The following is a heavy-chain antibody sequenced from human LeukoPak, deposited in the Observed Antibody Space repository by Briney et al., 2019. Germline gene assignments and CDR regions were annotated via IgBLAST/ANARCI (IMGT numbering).Heavy chain of an antibody. D-gene: IGHD6-13*01. CDR1: GGSISSYY. V-gene: IGHV4-59*01. J-gene: IGHJ4*02. CDR3: ARVGGIIAAAGGGGYYFDY. Sequence: PSETLSLTCTVSGGSISSYYWSWIRQPPEKGLEWIGYIYYSGSTNYNPSLKSRVTISVDTSKNQFSLKLSSVTAADTAVYYCARVGGIIAAAGGGGYYFDYWGQGTLVTVSS. CDR2: IYYSGST.